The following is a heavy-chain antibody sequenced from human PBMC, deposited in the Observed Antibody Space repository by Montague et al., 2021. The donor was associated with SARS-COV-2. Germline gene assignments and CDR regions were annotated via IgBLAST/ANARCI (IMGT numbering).Heavy chain of an antibody. CDR1: GDSLTYFY. Sequence: SETLSLTCSVSGDSLTYFYWSWLRQTPGKGLEWISYIFYSGSTKYNPSLQSRVTFSVDTSRNQFSLNLDSVTAADTGVYYCARGATRSFDHWGQGVLVTVSS. CDR3: ARGATRSFDH. J-gene: IGHJ4*02. CDR2: IFYSGST. V-gene: IGHV4-59*01. D-gene: IGHD1-1*01.